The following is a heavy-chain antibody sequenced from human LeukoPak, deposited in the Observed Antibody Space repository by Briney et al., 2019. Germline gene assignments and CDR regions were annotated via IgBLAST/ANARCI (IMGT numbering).Heavy chain of an antibody. CDR1: GYTFTGYY. D-gene: IGHD3-3*01. CDR2: INPNSGGT. J-gene: IGHJ4*02. Sequence: ASVTVSCKASGYTFTGYYMHWVRQAPGQGLEWMGWINPNSGGTNYAQKFQGRVTMTRDTSISTAYMELSRLRSDDTAVYYCARDYDFWSGYTPIDYWGQGTLVTVSS. V-gene: IGHV1-2*02. CDR3: ARDYDFWSGYTPIDY.